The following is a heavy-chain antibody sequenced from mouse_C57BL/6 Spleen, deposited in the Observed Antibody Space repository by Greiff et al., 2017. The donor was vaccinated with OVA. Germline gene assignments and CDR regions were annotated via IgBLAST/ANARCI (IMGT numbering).Heavy chain of an antibody. CDR3: ARGGDYYGSSWYFDV. Sequence: QVQLQQPGTDLVKPGASVKLSCKASGYTFTSYWMHWVKQRPGQGLEWIGNINPSHGGTNYNEKFKSQVTLTVDKSSSTAYMQLSRLTSEDSAVYYCARGGDYYGSSWYFDVWGTGTTVTVSS. V-gene: IGHV1-53*01. CDR2: INPSHGGT. CDR1: GYTFTSYW. D-gene: IGHD1-1*01. J-gene: IGHJ1*03.